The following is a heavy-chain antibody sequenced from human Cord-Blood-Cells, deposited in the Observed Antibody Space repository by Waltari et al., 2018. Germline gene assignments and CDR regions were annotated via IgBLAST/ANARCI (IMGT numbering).Heavy chain of an antibody. D-gene: IGHD3-22*01. V-gene: IGHV4-39*01. Sequence: GKGLEWIGSIYYSGSTYYNPSLKSRVTISVDTSKNQFSLKLSSVTAADTAVYYCARPNYDSSGYYHAFDIWGQGTMVTVSS. J-gene: IGHJ3*02. CDR3: ARPNYDSSGYYHAFDI. CDR2: IYYSGST.